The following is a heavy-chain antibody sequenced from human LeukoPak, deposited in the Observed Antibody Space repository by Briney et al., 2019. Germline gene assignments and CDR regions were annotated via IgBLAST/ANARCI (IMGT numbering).Heavy chain of an antibody. D-gene: IGHD5-18*01. CDR3: ARERYSYGYISSGWYAYYFDY. CDR1: GGSFSGYY. Sequence: PSETLSLTCAVYGGSFSGYYWSWIRQPAGKGLEWIGRIYTSGSTNYNPSLKSRVTMSVDTSKNQFSLKLSSVTAADTAVYYCARERYSYGYISSGWYAYYFDYWGQGTLVTVSS. CDR2: IYTSGST. J-gene: IGHJ4*02. V-gene: IGHV4-4*07.